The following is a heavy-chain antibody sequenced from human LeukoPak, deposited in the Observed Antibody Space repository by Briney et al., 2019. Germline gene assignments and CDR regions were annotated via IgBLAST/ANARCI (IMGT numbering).Heavy chain of an antibody. Sequence: GRSLRLSCAASGFTFSSYGMHWVRQAPGKGLEWVAVIWYDGSNKYYADSVKGRFTISRDNSKNTLYLQMNSLRAEDTAVYYCAKDYYGSGSYYNPHYYYYYMDVWGKGTTVTVSS. CDR1: GFTFSSYG. CDR3: AKDYYGSGSYYNPHYYYYYMDV. V-gene: IGHV3-33*06. D-gene: IGHD3-10*01. CDR2: IWYDGSNK. J-gene: IGHJ6*03.